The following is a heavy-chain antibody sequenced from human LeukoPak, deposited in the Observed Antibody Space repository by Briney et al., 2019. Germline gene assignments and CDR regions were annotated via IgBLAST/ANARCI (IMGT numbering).Heavy chain of an antibody. CDR2: ISGSGGST. D-gene: IGHD6-19*01. V-gene: IGHV3-23*01. J-gene: IGHJ4*02. CDR1: GFTFGSYG. CDR3: AKPLGNINTVAVAFDF. Sequence: PGGSLTLSCAASGFTFGSYGMSWVRQAPGKGLEWVSGISGSGGSTYYADSVKGRFTTSRDNSKNMLSLQMNNLRAEDTAVYYCAKPLGNINTVAVAFDFWGQGTLVTVSS.